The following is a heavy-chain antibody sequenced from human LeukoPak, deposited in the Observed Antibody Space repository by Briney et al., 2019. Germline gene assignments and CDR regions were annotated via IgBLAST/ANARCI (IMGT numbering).Heavy chain of an antibody. V-gene: IGHV4-34*01. CDR3: ARGPGTWYYY. CDR1: GGXFSGYY. CDR2: INHSGST. Sequence: SETLSPTCAVYGGXFSGYYCSWIRQPPGKGLEWIGEINHSGSTNYNPSLKSRVTISIDTSKNQFSLKLSSVTAADTALYYCARGPGTWYYYWGQGTLVTVSS. J-gene: IGHJ4*02. D-gene: IGHD6-13*01.